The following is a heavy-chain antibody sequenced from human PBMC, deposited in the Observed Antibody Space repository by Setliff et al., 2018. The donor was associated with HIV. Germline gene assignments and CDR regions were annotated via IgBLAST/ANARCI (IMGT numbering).Heavy chain of an antibody. Sequence: SVKVSCKASGGTFSSYAISWVRQAPGQGLEWMGGIIPIFGTANYAQKFQGRVTITADESTSTAYMELRSLRSDDTAIYYCARGVQSPPHYSYYYMDVWGEGTMVTVSS. V-gene: IGHV1-69*13. D-gene: IGHD3-3*01. J-gene: IGHJ6*03. CDR1: GGTFSSYA. CDR2: IIPIFGTA. CDR3: ARGVQSPPHYSYYYMDV.